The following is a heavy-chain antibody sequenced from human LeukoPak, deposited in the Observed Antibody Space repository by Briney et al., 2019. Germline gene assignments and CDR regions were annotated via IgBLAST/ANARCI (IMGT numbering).Heavy chain of an antibody. V-gene: IGHV1-18*01. CDR2: ISAYNGNT. D-gene: IGHD6-6*01. CDR3: AASIAARPDAFDI. J-gene: IGHJ3*02. Sequence: ASVKVSCKASGYTFTSYGISWVRQAPGQGLEWMGWISAYNGNTNYAQKLQGRVTMTTDTSTSTAYMELRSLRSDDTAVYYCAASIAARPDAFDIWGQGTMVAVSS. CDR1: GYTFTSYG.